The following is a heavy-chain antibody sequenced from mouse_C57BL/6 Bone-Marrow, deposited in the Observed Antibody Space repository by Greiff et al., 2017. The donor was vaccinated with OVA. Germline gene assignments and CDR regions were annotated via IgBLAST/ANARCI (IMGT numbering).Heavy chain of an antibody. CDR3: ARGVPYAMDY. CDR2: INPGSGGT. CDR1: GYAFTNYL. V-gene: IGHV1-54*01. Sequence: VQLQESGAELVRPGTSVKVSCKASGYAFTNYLIEWVKQRPGQGLEWIGVINPGSGGTNYNEKFKGKATLTADKSSSTAYMPLSSLTYEDSAVEFCARGVPYAMDYWGQGTSVTVSS. J-gene: IGHJ4*01.